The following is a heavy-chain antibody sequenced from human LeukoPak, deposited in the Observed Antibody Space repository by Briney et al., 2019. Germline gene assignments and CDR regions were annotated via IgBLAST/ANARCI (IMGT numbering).Heavy chain of an antibody. D-gene: IGHD2-21*01. Sequence: GGSLRLSCAASGFTFSSYSMNWVRQAPGKGLEWVSYISSSSSTIYYADSVKGRFTISRDNAKNSLYLQMNSLRAEDMALYYCARASPYCGGDCYSDYFDYWGQGTLVTVSS. CDR3: ARASPYCGGDCYSDYFDY. CDR2: ISSSSSTI. CDR1: GFTFSSYS. J-gene: IGHJ4*02. V-gene: IGHV3-48*04.